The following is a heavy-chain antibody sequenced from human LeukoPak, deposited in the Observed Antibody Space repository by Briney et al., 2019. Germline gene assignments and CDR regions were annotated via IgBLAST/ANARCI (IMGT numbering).Heavy chain of an antibody. CDR2: IYYSGST. J-gene: IGHJ6*02. CDR3: ARDNPSGWGNYYYYYGMDV. V-gene: IGHV4-59*01. CDR1: GGSISSYY. Sequence: SETLSLTCTVSGGSISSYYWSRIRQPPGKGLEWIGYIYYSGSTNYNPSLKSRVTISVDTSKNQFSLKLSSVTAADTAVYYCARDNPSGWGNYYYYYGMDVWGQGTTVTVSS. D-gene: IGHD6-19*01.